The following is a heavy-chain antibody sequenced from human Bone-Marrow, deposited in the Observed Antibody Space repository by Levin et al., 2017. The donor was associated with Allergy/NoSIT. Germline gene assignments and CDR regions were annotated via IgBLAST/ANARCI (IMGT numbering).Heavy chain of an antibody. D-gene: IGHD5-18*01. CDR3: ARGTYGYREFDY. CDR1: GDSINNYY. Sequence: PSETLSLTCTVSGDSINNYYCTWIRQPPGRGLEYIGYIYYGGTTNYNPSLKSRVTISTDTSKNLFSLKLTSVTAADTAVYFCARGTYGYREFDYWGQGMLVTVSS. J-gene: IGHJ4*02. V-gene: IGHV4-59*01. CDR2: IYYGGTT.